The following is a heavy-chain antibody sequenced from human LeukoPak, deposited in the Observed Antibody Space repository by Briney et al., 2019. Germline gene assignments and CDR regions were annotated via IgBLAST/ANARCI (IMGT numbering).Heavy chain of an antibody. CDR2: INHSGST. Sequence: PSETLSLTCAVYGGSFSGYYWSWIRQPPGKGLEWIGEINHSGSTNYNPSLKSRVTISVDTSKNQFSLKLSSVTAADTAVYYCASLAGYSSSWYLFGQLHAFDIWGQGTMVTVSS. V-gene: IGHV4-34*01. J-gene: IGHJ3*02. CDR1: GGSFSGYY. D-gene: IGHD6-13*01. CDR3: ASLAGYSSSWYLFGQLHAFDI.